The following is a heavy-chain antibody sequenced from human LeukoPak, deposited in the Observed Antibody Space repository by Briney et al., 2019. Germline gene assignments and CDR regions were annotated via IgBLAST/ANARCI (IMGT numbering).Heavy chain of an antibody. CDR3: AKYTTSSPTGAFDV. V-gene: IGHV5-51*01. CDR2: IYPGDSDT. D-gene: IGHD6-13*01. J-gene: IGHJ3*01. Sequence: GESLQISCKGSGYSFSTYWIGWVRQMPGKGLEWMGIIYPGDSDTRYSPSFQGQVTISADKSISTAYLQWSSLKPSDTAMYYCAKYTTSSPTGAFDVWGQGTMVTVSS. CDR1: GYSFSTYW.